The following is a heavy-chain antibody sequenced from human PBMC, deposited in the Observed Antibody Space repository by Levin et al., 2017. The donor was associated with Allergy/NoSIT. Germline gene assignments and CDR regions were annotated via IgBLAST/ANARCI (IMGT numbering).Heavy chain of an antibody. V-gene: IGHV3-23*01. J-gene: IGHJ6*02. CDR3: AKDPRYCSSGSCYYGMDV. D-gene: IGHD2-15*01. CDR2: IGGSGGGT. Sequence: GGSLRLSCAASGFTFSSYAMTWVRQAPGKGLEWVSSIGGSGGGTYYADSVKGRFTISRDNSKNTLYLQMNSLRAEDTAVYYCAKDPRYCSSGSCYYGMDVWGQGTTVTVSS. CDR1: GFTFSSYA.